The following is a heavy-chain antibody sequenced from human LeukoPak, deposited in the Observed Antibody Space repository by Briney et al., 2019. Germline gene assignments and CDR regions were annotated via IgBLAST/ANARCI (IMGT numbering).Heavy chain of an antibody. Sequence: GGSLRLSCAASGFTFGSYAMSWVRQAPGKGLEWVSGISWTSGSIGYADSVKGRFTISRDNAKNSLYLQMDSLRAEDTALYYCAKDMGITIFGVVTPGAFWFDPWGQGTLVTVSS. V-gene: IGHV3-9*01. D-gene: IGHD3-3*01. J-gene: IGHJ5*02. CDR3: AKDMGITIFGVVTPGAFWFDP. CDR1: GFTFGSYA. CDR2: ISWTSGSI.